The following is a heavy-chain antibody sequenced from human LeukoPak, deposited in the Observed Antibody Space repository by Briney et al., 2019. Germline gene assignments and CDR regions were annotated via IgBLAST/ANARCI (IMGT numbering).Heavy chain of an antibody. V-gene: IGHV3-74*01. Sequence: GGSLRLSCAASGFTFSAFWMHWVRQAPGKGLVWVSRINSDDSRTTYADSVKGRFTISRDNAKNTLYLQMNSLRAEDTAVYYCARDAVDTANAVWGQGTTVTVSS. CDR2: INSDDSRT. J-gene: IGHJ6*02. CDR1: GFTFSAFW. D-gene: IGHD5-18*01. CDR3: ARDAVDTANAV.